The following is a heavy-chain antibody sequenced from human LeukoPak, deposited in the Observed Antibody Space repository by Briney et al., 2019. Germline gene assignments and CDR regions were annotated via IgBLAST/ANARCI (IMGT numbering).Heavy chain of an antibody. Sequence: PSETLSLTCTVSGGSISSYYWSWIRQPPGKGLEWIGYIYTSGSTNYNPFLKSRVTISVDTSKNQFSLKLSSVTAADTAVYYCAALRFSYYYYMDVWGKGTTVTVSS. D-gene: IGHD3-3*01. V-gene: IGHV4-4*09. CDR3: AALRFSYYYYMDV. CDR2: IYTSGST. J-gene: IGHJ6*03. CDR1: GGSISSYY.